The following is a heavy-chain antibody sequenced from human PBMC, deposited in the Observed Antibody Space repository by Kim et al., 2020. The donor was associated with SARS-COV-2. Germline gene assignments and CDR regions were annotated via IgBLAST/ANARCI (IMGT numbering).Heavy chain of an antibody. CDR1: GLIFGRSS. Sequence: GGSLRLSCAASGLIFGRSSMHWVRQATGKGLEWVSVIWSDGSNIYYADSVKGRFTISRDNSKNTLYLQMNSLRAADTAVYYCARDKGLNSLDNWGQGTLV. D-gene: IGHD1-1*01. CDR3: ARDKGLNSLDN. CDR2: IWSDGSNI. J-gene: IGHJ4*02. V-gene: IGHV3-33*01.